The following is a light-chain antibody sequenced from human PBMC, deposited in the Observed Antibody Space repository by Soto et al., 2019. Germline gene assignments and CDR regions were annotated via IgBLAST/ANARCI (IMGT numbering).Light chain of an antibody. CDR1: SGHSTYA. J-gene: IGLJ3*02. V-gene: IGLV4-69*01. CDR2: LNSDGSH. CDR3: QTWGTGPLV. Sequence: QPVLTQSPSASASLGASVKLTCTLSSGHSTYAIAWHQQQPEKGPRYLMKLNSDGSHTKGDEIPDRFSGSSSGAERYLTISSLQSEDEADYYCQTWGTGPLVFGGGTKVTVL.